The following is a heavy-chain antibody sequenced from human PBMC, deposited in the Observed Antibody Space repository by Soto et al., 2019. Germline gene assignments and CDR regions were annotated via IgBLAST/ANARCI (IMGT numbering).Heavy chain of an antibody. CDR3: AKAPSSSWSRYYYYYYGMDV. CDR2: ISGSGGST. D-gene: IGHD6-13*01. CDR1: GFTFSSYA. V-gene: IGHV3-23*01. J-gene: IGHJ6*02. Sequence: GGSLRLSCAASGFTFSSYAMSWVRQAPGKGLEWVLAISGSGGSTYYADSVKGRFTISRDNSKNTLYLQMNSLRAEDTAVYYCAKAPSSSWSRYYYYYYGMDVWGQGTTVTVSS.